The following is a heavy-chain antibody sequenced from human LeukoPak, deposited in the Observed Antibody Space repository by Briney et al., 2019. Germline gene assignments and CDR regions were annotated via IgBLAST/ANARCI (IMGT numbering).Heavy chain of an antibody. J-gene: IGHJ4*02. Sequence: GGSLRLSCAASGFTFSTYAMSWVRQAPGKGLEWVSSISSSGDRTFYADSVKDRFTISRDNSENTLYLQMSRLRAEDTAVYYCAKDRPNYHESNGHYYRRNGDYWGQGTLVTVSS. V-gene: IGHV3-23*01. CDR3: AKDRPNYHESNGHYYRRNGDY. CDR1: GFTFSTYA. D-gene: IGHD3-22*01. CDR2: ISSSGDRT.